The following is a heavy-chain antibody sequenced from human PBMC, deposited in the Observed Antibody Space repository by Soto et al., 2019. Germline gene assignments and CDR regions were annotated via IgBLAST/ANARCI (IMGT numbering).Heavy chain of an antibody. CDR3: ARVKVYTVTTTIFDY. D-gene: IGHD4-4*01. Sequence: TVSGGSISSGGYYWSWIRQHPGKGLEWIGYIYYSGSTYYNPSLKSRVTISVDTSKNQFSLKLSSVTAADTAVYYCARVKVYTVTTTIFDYWGQGTLVTVSS. V-gene: IGHV4-31*03. J-gene: IGHJ4*02. CDR2: IYYSGST. CDR1: GGSISSGGYY.